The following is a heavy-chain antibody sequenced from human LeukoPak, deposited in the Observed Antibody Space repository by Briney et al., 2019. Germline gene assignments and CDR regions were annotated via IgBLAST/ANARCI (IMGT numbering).Heavy chain of an antibody. Sequence: GGSLRLSCAASGFTFSSYAMSWVRQAPGKGLEWVSAISGSGGSTYYADSVKGRFTISRDNSKNTLYLQMNSLRAEDTAVYYCAKGQHYDFWSGYDYYDYYTDVWGKGTTVTVSS. J-gene: IGHJ6*03. D-gene: IGHD3-3*01. V-gene: IGHV3-23*01. CDR2: ISGSGGST. CDR3: AKGQHYDFWSGYDYYDYYTDV. CDR1: GFTFSSYA.